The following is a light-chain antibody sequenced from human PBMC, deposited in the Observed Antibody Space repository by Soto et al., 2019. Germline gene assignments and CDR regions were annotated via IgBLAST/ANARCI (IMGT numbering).Light chain of an antibody. V-gene: IGKV3-15*01. CDR2: GAS. CDR1: QSVASN. J-gene: IGKJ2*01. Sequence: EIVMTQSPASLSVSPGDGATLSCRASQSVASNVAWYQQTPGQGPRLLIHGASTRAVGVPARFSGSGSVTDFTLTITSLQSEDFAVYYCQQYHNWPPQYTFGQGTKLQS. CDR3: QQYHNWPPQYT.